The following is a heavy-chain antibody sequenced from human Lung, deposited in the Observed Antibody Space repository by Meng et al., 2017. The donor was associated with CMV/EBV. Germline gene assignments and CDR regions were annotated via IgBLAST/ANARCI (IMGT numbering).Heavy chain of an antibody. CDR2: ISSSSSYI. D-gene: IGHD6-13*01. CDR3: ARDHRTSIAAAGTFDY. V-gene: IGHV3-21*01. J-gene: IGHJ4*02. CDR1: GFTFSSYS. Sequence: GESLKISCAASGFTFSSYSMNWVRQAPGKGLEWVSSISSSSSYIYYADSVKGRFTISRDNAKNSLYLQMNSLRAEDTAVYYCARDHRTSIAAAGTFDYWGQGTLVXVSS.